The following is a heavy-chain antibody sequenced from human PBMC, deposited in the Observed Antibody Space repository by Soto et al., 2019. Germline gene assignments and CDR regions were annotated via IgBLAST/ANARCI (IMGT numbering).Heavy chain of an antibody. J-gene: IGHJ4*02. CDR2: IYYSGST. CDR1: GGSISSGGYY. Sequence: QVQLQESGPGLVKPSQTLSLTCTVSGGSISSGGYYWSWIRQHPGKGLEWIGYIYYSGSTYYSPSLKSRVTISVDTSKNQFSLKLSSVTAADTAVYYCARDRLGYSYGHGGARHFDYWGQGTLVTVSS. D-gene: IGHD5-18*01. CDR3: ARDRLGYSYGHGGARHFDY. V-gene: IGHV4-31*03.